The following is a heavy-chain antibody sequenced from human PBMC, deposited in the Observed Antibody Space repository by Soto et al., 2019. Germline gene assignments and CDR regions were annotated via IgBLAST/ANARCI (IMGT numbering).Heavy chain of an antibody. CDR1: GGSISSGDYY. D-gene: IGHD3-22*01. Sequence: SETLSLTCTVSGGSISSGDYYWSWIRQPPGKGLEWIGYIYYSGSTYYNPSLKSRVTISVDTSKNQFSLKLSSVTAADTAVYYCARDVHYYDSSGYYYFDYWGQGTLVTVYS. CDR2: IYYSGST. CDR3: ARDVHYYDSSGYYYFDY. V-gene: IGHV4-30-4*01. J-gene: IGHJ4*02.